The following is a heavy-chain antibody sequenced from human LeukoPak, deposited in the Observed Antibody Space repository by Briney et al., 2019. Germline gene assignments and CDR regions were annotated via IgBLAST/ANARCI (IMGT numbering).Heavy chain of an antibody. D-gene: IGHD2-2*01. J-gene: IGHJ5*02. CDR2: IYTSGST. V-gene: IGHV4-4*07. Sequence: SETLSLTCTVSGGSISSYYWSWIRQPAGKGLEWIGRIYTSGSTNYNPSLKSRVTISVDTSKNQFSLKLSSVTAADTAVYYCARRWWCSTSCYGTARFDPWGQGTLVTVSS. CDR1: GGSISSYY. CDR3: ARRWWCSTSCYGTARFDP.